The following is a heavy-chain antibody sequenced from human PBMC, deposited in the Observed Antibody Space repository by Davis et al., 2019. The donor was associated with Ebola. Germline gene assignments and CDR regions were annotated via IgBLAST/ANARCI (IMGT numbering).Heavy chain of an antibody. Sequence: ASVKVSCKASGYTFTSYYMHWVRQAPGQGLEWMGWISPNTGGTIYAQKFQDRVTMTRDTSISTAYMELSRLRSDDTAVYYCARLGSAPLDYWGQGTLVTVSS. J-gene: IGHJ4*02. D-gene: IGHD1-26*01. V-gene: IGHV1-2*02. CDR3: ARLGSAPLDY. CDR2: ISPNTGGT. CDR1: GYTFTSYY.